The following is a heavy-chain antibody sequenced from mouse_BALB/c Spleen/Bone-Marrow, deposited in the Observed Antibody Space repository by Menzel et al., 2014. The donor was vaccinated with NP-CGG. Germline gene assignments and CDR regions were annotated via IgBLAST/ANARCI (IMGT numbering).Heavy chain of an antibody. D-gene: IGHD2-4*01. Sequence: EVMLVESGGGLVQPGRSLKLSCAASGFTFSSYGMSWVRQTPDKRLEMIATINVNGDTTYHPDSVKGRFTISRDNVKNTLYLQMSSLKSGDTAMYYCARGYDYSSWFAYWGQGTLVTVSA. J-gene: IGHJ3*01. CDR2: INVNGDTT. CDR1: GFTFSSYG. V-gene: IGHV5-6-3*01. CDR3: ARGYDYSSWFAY.